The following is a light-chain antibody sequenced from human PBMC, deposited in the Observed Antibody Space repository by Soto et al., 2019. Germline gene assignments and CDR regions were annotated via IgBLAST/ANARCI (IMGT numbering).Light chain of an antibody. CDR1: QSVSSSY. V-gene: IGKV3-20*01. CDR3: QQYGSSGSQWT. CDR2: GAS. J-gene: IGKJ1*01. Sequence: EIVLTQSPGTLSLSPGERATLSCRASQSVSSSYLAWYQQKPGQAPRLLIYGASSRATGIPDRFSGSGSGTDFTLTISRLEPEDFAVYYCQQYGSSGSQWTFGQGTKVEIK.